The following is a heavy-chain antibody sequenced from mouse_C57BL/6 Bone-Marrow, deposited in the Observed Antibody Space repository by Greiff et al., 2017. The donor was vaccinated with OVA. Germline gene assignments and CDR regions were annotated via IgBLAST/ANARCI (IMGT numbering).Heavy chain of an antibody. CDR3: TRGATVVPWYFDV. CDR1: GFTFSDAW. CDR2: IRNKANNHAK. J-gene: IGHJ1*03. Sequence: EVKLQESGGGLVQPGGSMKLSCAASGFTFSDAWMDWVRQSPEKGLEWVAEIRNKANNHAKYDAESVKGRFTISRDDYKSSVYLQMNSLRAEDTGIYYCTRGATVVPWYFDVWGTGTTVTVSS. V-gene: IGHV6-6*01. D-gene: IGHD1-1*01.